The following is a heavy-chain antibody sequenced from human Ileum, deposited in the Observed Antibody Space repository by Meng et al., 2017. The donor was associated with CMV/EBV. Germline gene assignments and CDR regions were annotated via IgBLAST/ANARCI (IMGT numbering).Heavy chain of an antibody. CDR2: IKPDGSEK. J-gene: IGHJ4*01. Sequence: GESLKISCTTSGFIFSGRWMTWVRQAPGKGLEGVANIKPDGSEKYYVDSVKGRFTISRDNAKNSLYLQMNSLRAEDTAVYYCATDLNWDNFWGHGTPVTVSS. D-gene: IGHD1-1*01. V-gene: IGHV3-7*01. CDR3: ATDLNWDNF. CDR1: GFIFSGRW.